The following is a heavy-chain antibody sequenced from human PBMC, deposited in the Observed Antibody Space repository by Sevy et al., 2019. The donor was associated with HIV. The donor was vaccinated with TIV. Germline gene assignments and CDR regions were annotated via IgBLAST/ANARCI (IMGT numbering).Heavy chain of an antibody. D-gene: IGHD2-8*01. CDR1: GGSISSRAFA. Sequence: SETLSLTCAVSGGSISSRAFAWSSIRQPPGKGLDWVGFIYDSGTTYYSPSLKTRVIISLDKSRNQFSLSLTSVTAADTAVYYCARVTSGVWTNWFDPWGQGTLVTVSS. CDR3: ARVTSGVWTNWFDP. CDR2: IYDSGTT. V-gene: IGHV4-30-2*01. J-gene: IGHJ5*02.